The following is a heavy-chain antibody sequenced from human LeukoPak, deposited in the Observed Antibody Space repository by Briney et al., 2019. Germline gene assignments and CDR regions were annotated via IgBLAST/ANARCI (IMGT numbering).Heavy chain of an antibody. V-gene: IGHV1-46*01. CDR3: ARDPVLHDSSGYHFDY. CDR2: IDPSGGST. J-gene: IGHJ4*02. D-gene: IGHD3-22*01. CDR1: GYTFTSYY. Sequence: GASVKVSCKASGYTFTSYYMHWVRQAPGQGLEWMGIIDPSGGSTSYAQKFQGRVTMTRDTSTSTVYMELSSLRSEDTAVYYCARDPVLHDSSGYHFDYWGQGTLVTVSS.